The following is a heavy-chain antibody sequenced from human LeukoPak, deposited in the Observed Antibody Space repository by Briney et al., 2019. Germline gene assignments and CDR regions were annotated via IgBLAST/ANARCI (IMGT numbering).Heavy chain of an antibody. V-gene: IGHV1-2*02. Sequence: ASVKVSCKASGYTFTGYYMHWVRQAPGQALEWMGWINPKSGATTYAQKFQDRVTLTRDTSINTAYMDLSGLTSDDTAVFYCAKGGTEGYYYYYGLDVWGQGTTVTVSS. J-gene: IGHJ6*02. CDR1: GYTFTGYY. CDR3: AKGGTEGYYYYYGLDV. CDR2: INPKSGAT.